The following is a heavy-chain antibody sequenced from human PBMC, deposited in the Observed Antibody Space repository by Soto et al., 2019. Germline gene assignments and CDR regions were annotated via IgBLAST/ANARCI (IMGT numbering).Heavy chain of an antibody. CDR3: AREGGDRYDFWSGRRVYFDY. Sequence: QVQLQESGPGLVKPSGTLSLTCAVSSGSISSSNWWSWVRQPPGKGLEWIGEIYHSGSTNYNPSLKRRVTISVDKSKNQFSLKLSSVTAADTAVYYCAREGGDRYDFWSGRRVYFDYWGQGTLVTVSS. D-gene: IGHD3-3*01. CDR2: IYHSGST. J-gene: IGHJ4*02. CDR1: SGSISSSNW. V-gene: IGHV4-4*02.